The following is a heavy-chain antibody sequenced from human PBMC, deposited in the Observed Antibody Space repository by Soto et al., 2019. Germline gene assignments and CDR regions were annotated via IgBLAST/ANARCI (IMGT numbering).Heavy chain of an antibody. CDR1: GFTFRTYW. J-gene: IGHJ4*02. CDR2: IKEDGSKK. CDR3: ARDGDNWTAFDY. V-gene: IGHV3-7*01. D-gene: IGHD1-20*01. Sequence: EVQLVESGGGLVQPGGSLRLSCAASGFTFRTYWMNWVRQAPGKGLEWVANIKEDGSKKNFVDSVKGRFTISRDNAKNLLYLQMNSLRTEDTAVSDCARDGDNWTAFDYWGQGTLVTVPS.